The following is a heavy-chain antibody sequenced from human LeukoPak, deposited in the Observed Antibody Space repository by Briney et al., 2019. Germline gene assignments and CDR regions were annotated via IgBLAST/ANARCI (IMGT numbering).Heavy chain of an antibody. Sequence: SETLSLTCAVYGGSFSGYYWSWIRQPPGKGLEWIGRIYTSGSTNYNPSLKSRVTISVDTSKNQFSLKLSSVTAADTAVYYCARVRITIFGVANWFDPWGQGTLVTVSS. CDR2: IYTSGST. CDR3: ARVRITIFGVANWFDP. D-gene: IGHD3-3*01. V-gene: IGHV4-4*08. J-gene: IGHJ5*02. CDR1: GGSFSGYY.